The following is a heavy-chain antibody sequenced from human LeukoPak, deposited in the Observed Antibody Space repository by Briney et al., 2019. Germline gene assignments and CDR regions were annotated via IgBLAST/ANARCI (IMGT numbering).Heavy chain of an antibody. Sequence: GGSLRLSCAASGFTFSSYSMNWVRQAPGKGLEWVSSIISSSSYIYYADSVKGRFTISRDNAKNSLYLQMNSLRAEDTAVYYCARDRYYYGSGSVGAYYGMDVWGQGTTVTVSS. D-gene: IGHD3-10*01. CDR3: ARDRYYYGSGSVGAYYGMDV. J-gene: IGHJ6*02. V-gene: IGHV3-21*01. CDR1: GFTFSSYS. CDR2: IISSSSYI.